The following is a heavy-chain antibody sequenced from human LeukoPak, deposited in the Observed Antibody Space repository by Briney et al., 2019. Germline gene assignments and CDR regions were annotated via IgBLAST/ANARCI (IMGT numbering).Heavy chain of an antibody. J-gene: IGHJ5*02. D-gene: IGHD3-3*01. CDR2: IYYSGST. Sequence: SETLSLTCTVSGGSISSSSYYWGWIRQPPGKGLEWIGSIYYSGSTYYNPSLKSRVTISVDTSKNQFSLKLSSVTAADTDVDYCARRFKLITIFGVVSWFDPWSQGTLVTVSS. V-gene: IGHV4-39*01. CDR3: ARRFKLITIFGVVSWFDP. CDR1: GGSISSSSYY.